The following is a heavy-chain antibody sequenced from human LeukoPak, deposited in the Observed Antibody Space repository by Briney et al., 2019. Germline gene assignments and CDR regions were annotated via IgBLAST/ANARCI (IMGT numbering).Heavy chain of an antibody. J-gene: IGHJ4*02. V-gene: IGHV4-34*01. CDR2: INHSGST. D-gene: IGHD2-15*01. CDR1: GGSFSGYY. CDR3: ARGPECSGGTCYGYYFDY. Sequence: SETLSFTCAVYGGSFSGYYWSWIRQPPGKGLEWIGEINHSGSTNYNPSLKSRVTISVDTSKNQFSLKLSSVTAADTAVFYCARGPECSGGTCYGYYFDYWGQGTLVTVSS.